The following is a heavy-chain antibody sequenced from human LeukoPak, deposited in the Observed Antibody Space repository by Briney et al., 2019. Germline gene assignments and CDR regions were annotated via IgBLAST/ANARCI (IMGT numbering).Heavy chain of an antibody. CDR2: INHSGST. D-gene: IGHD6-19*01. CDR3: ARHPYSGWTYYFDF. CDR1: GGSFRGYY. V-gene: IGHV4-34*01. J-gene: IGHJ4*02. Sequence: KPSETLSLTCAGYGGSFRGYYWSWIRQPPGKGLEWIGDINHSGSTSYNPSLESRVSISVETSKNQFSLSLSSVTAADTAVYYCARHPYSGWTYYFDFWGQGTLVTVSS.